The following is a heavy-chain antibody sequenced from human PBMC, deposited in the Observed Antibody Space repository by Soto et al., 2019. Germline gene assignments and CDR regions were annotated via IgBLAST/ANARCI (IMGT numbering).Heavy chain of an antibody. CDR1: GGTVSSSA. CDR2: IIPIFGTA. D-gene: IGHD3-22*01. J-gene: IGHJ4*02. CDR3: ARLLDYYDSSGYPY. V-gene: IGHV1-69*13. Sequence: SVKVSCKASGGTVSSSAISWVRQAPGQGLEWMGGIIPIFGTANYAQKFQGRVTITADESTSTAYMELSSLRSEDTAVYYCARLLDYYDSSGYPYWGQGTLVTAPQ.